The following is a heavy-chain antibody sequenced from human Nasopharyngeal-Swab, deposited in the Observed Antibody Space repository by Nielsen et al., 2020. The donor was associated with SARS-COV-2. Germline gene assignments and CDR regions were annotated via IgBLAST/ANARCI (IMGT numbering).Heavy chain of an antibody. CDR1: GGSFSGYY. D-gene: IGHD5-18*01. CDR2: INHSGST. Sequence: SETLSLTCAVYGGSFSGYYWSCIRQPPGKGLEWIGEINHSGSTNYNPSLKSRVTISVDTSKNQFSLKLSTVTAADTAVYYCARHTANTEDWGQGTLVTVSS. V-gene: IGHV4-34*01. CDR3: ARHTANTED. J-gene: IGHJ4*02.